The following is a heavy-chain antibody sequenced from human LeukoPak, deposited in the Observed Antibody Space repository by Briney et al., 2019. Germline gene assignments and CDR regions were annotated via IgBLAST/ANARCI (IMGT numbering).Heavy chain of an antibody. V-gene: IGHV4-4*07. D-gene: IGHD5-24*01. Sequence: PSETLSLTCTASGGSITTNYRSWIRQPAGKGLEWIGRIYTGGSTNYNPSLKSRVTMSVDTSKSQFSLKLNSVTAADTAVYYYARDRRDGYNSFYYFDYWGQGNLVTVSS. J-gene: IGHJ4*02. CDR3: ARDRRDGYNSFYYFDY. CDR1: GGSITTNY. CDR2: IYTGGST.